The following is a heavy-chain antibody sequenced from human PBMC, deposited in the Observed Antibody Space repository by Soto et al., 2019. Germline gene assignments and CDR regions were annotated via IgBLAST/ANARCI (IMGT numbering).Heavy chain of an antibody. CDR1: GGTFSSYA. CDR3: ATRRGYCSSTSCYRDYYYGMDV. CDR2: IIPIFGTA. J-gene: IGHJ6*02. D-gene: IGHD2-2*01. V-gene: IGHV1-69*01. Sequence: QVQLVQSGAEVKKPGSSVKVSCKASGGTFSSYAISWVRQAPGQGLEWMGGIIPIFGTANYAQKFQGRVTITADESTSTAYMELSILRSEDTAVYYCATRRGYCSSTSCYRDYYYGMDVWGQGTTVTVSS.